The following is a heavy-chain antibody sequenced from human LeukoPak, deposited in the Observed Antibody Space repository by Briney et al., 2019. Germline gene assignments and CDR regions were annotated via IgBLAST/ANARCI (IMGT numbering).Heavy chain of an antibody. CDR2: IKQDGSEK. Sequence: GGSLRLSCAASGFTFSSYWMSWVRQAPVKGLEWVANIKQDGSEKYYVDSVKGRFTISRDNAKNSLYLQMNSLRVEDTAVYYCARNVFPYGMDVWGQGTTVTVSS. V-gene: IGHV3-7*01. D-gene: IGHD2-21*01. J-gene: IGHJ6*02. CDR3: ARNVFPYGMDV. CDR1: GFTFSSYW.